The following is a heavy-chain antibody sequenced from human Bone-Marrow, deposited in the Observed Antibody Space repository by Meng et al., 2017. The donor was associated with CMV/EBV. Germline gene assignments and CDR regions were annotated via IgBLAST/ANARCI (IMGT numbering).Heavy chain of an antibody. J-gene: IGHJ5*02. CDR3: ARDMGSSGYYGNNWFDP. CDR2: IYYSGST. D-gene: IGHD3-22*01. Sequence: VLMPAAGPALLKPSQPPSLPFSSSVGTITSCYYYWSWTRQPPGKGLQWIGYIYYSGSTYYNPSLKSRVTISVDTSKNQFSLKLSSVTAADTAVYYCARDMGSSGYYGNNWFDPWGQGTLVTVSS. CDR1: VGTITSCYYY. V-gene: IGHV4-30-4*08.